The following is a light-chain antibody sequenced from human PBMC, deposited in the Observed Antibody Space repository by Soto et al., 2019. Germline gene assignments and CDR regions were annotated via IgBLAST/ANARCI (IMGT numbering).Light chain of an antibody. CDR2: DAS. Sequence: DIQMTQSPSSLSASVGDSVTITCQATQGINYYLYWYQLKPGKAPKVLIYDASNLETGVPSRFSGSGSGTEFTLTISSLQPEDFATYYCQQYESLPRTFGQGTRWISN. J-gene: IGKJ1*01. V-gene: IGKV1-33*01. CDR1: QGINYY. CDR3: QQYESLPRT.